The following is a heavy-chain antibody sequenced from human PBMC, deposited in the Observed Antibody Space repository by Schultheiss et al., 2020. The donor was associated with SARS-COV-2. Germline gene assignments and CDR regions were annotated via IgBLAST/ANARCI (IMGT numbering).Heavy chain of an antibody. J-gene: IGHJ4*02. D-gene: IGHD1-1*01. CDR1: GGSISSGYY. Sequence: SETLSLTCTVSGGSISSGYYWGWIRQPPGKGLEWIGSIYHSGSTYYNPSLKSRVTISVDTSKNQFSLKLSSVTAADTAVYYCARINWNEGEQDFDYWGQGTLVTVSS. V-gene: IGHV4-38-2*02. CDR3: ARINWNEGEQDFDY. CDR2: IYHSGST.